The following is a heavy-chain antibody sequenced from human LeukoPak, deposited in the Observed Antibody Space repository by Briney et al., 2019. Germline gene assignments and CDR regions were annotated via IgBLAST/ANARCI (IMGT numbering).Heavy chain of an antibody. J-gene: IGHJ6*03. CDR3: ARYDVVVTAIRESNYYYYYMDV. CDR1: GGTFSSYA. Sequence: SVKVSCKASGGTFSSYAISWVRQAPGQGLEWMGGIIPIFGTANYAQKFQGRVTITADKSTSTAYMELSSLRSEDTAMYYCARYDVVVTAIRESNYYYYYMDVWGKGTTVTISS. D-gene: IGHD2-21*02. V-gene: IGHV1-69*06. CDR2: IIPIFGTA.